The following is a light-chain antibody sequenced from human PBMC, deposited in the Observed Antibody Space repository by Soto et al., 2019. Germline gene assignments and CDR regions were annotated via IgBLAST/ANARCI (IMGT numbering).Light chain of an antibody. CDR1: QSISSW. CDR3: QQYNSYSGYT. J-gene: IGKJ2*01. Sequence: DIQMTQSPSTLSASVGDRVTITCRASQSISSWLAWYQQKPGKAPKLLIYKASSLESGVPSRFSGSGSGTEFTLTISSLQPDDFATYYDQQYNSYSGYTFGQGTKLEIK. V-gene: IGKV1-5*03. CDR2: KAS.